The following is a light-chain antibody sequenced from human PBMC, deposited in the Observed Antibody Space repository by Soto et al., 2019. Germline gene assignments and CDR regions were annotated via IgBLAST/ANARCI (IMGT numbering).Light chain of an antibody. CDR3: QQYDTSPWA. Sequence: EIVLTQSPGTLSLSPGERATLSCRASQCVSSDSLAWYQHTPGQDPRVLISGASSRATGIPDRFSGSGSGTDFTLTISRLEPEDFAVYYCQQYDTSPWAFGQGTKVEIK. V-gene: IGKV3-20*01. CDR2: GAS. J-gene: IGKJ1*01. CDR1: QCVSSDS.